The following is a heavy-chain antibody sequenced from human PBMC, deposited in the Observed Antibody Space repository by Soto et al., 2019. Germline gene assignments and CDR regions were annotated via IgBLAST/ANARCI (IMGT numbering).Heavy chain of an antibody. D-gene: IGHD4-4*01. CDR2: ISSNGGST. CDR1: GFTFSSYA. J-gene: IGHJ4*02. V-gene: IGHV3-64*01. CDR3: ARGPLQGGYYFDY. Sequence: EVQLVESGGGLVQPGGSLRLSYAASGFTFSSYAMHWVRQAPGKGLEYVSAISSNGGSTYYANSVKCRFTISRDNSKNTLYLQMGSLRAEDMAVYYCARGPLQGGYYFDYWGQGTLVTVSS.